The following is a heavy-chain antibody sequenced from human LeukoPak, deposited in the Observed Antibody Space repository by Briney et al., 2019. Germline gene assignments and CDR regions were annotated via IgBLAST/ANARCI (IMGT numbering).Heavy chain of an antibody. CDR2: ISGSGGST. J-gene: IGHJ6*02. CDR3: AKDHSAVAGYYGMDV. V-gene: IGHV3-23*01. D-gene: IGHD6-19*01. CDR1: GFTFSSYA. Sequence: GRSLRLSCAASGFTFSSYAMSWVRQAPGKGLEWVSAISGSGGSTYYADSVKGRFTISRDNSKNTLYLQMNSLRAEDTAVYYCAKDHSAVAGYYGMDVWGQGTTVTVSS.